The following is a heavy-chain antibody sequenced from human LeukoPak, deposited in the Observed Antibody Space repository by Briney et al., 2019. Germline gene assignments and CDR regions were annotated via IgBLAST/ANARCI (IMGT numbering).Heavy chain of an antibody. CDR2: IYYSGST. D-gene: IGHD3-10*01. CDR3: ARTRYYYNSRSYGAPYYFDY. J-gene: IGHJ4*02. Sequence: SETLSLTCAVSGGSISSGGYSWSWIRQPPGKGLEWIGYIYYSGSTYYNPSLKSRVTISVDTSKNQFSLKLSSVTAADTAVYYCARTRYYYNSRSYGAPYYFDYWGQGTLVTVSS. V-gene: IGHV4-30-4*07. CDR1: GGSISSGGYS.